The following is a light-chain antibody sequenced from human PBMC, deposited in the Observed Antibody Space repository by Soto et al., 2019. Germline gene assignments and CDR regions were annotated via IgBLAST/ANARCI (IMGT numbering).Light chain of an antibody. J-gene: IGKJ5*01. V-gene: IGKV3-15*01. CDR1: QSVSSN. CDR3: QQYNNWIT. CDR2: GAS. Sequence: EIVMTQSPATLSVSPGERATLSCRASQSVSSNLAWYQRKAGQAPRLLIYGASTRATGIPARFSGSGSGTEFTLTIRSLQSEDFAVYYCQQYNNWITFGQGTRLEIK.